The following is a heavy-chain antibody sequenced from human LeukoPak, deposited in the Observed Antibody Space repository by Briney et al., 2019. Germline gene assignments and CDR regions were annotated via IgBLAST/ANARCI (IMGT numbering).Heavy chain of an antibody. CDR1: GYTFTSYD. D-gene: IGHD3-22*01. J-gene: IGHJ5*02. Sequence: ASVKVTRKASGYTFTSYDINWVRQATGQGLEWMGWMNPNSGNTGYAQKFQGRVTITRNTSISTAYMELSSLRSEDTAVYYCARESYYYDSSGYPKWFDPWGQGTLVTVSS. CDR3: ARESYYYDSSGYPKWFDP. CDR2: MNPNSGNT. V-gene: IGHV1-8*03.